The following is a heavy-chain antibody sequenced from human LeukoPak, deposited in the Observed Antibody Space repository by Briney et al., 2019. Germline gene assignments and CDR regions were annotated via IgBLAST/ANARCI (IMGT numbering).Heavy chain of an antibody. Sequence: SETLSLTCAVYGGSFSGYYWSWIRQPPGKGLEWIGEINHSGSTNYNPSLKSRVTISVDTSTNQFSLKLSSVTAADTAVYYCARGGYYGSGSYSAGYYYYYMDVWGKGTTVTISS. D-gene: IGHD3-10*01. J-gene: IGHJ6*03. CDR2: INHSGST. CDR3: ARGGYYGSGSYSAGYYYYYMDV. CDR1: GGSFSGYY. V-gene: IGHV4-34*01.